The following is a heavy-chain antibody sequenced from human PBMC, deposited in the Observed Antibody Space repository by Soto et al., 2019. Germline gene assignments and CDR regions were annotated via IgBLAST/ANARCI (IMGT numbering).Heavy chain of an antibody. V-gene: IGHV3-23*01. CDR1: GFIFSRFA. D-gene: IGHD6-19*01. CDR3: GKERRGSGWCVCSY. J-gene: IGHJ4*02. Sequence: DVPLLESGGGLVQPGGSVRLSCAASGFIFSRFAMSWVLQSPGKGLELVSAISGTGADTAYADSVRGRFTISRDNSTATLFLQMNSLRADDTAVDYCGKERRGSGWCVCSYWGQGILVTVSS. CDR2: ISGTGADT.